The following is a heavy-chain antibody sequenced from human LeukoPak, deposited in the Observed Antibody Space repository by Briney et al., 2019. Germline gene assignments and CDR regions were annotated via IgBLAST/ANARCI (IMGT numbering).Heavy chain of an antibody. D-gene: IGHD3-22*01. CDR2: ISPYNGNT. CDR1: GYTFTSYG. Sequence: GASVKVSCKASGYTFTSYGISWVRQAPGQGLEWMGWISPYNGNTKNAQKFQGRVTMTTDTSTSTAYMELRSLRSDDTAVYYCAREVPYDTSRYYQPFDYWGQGTLVTVSS. J-gene: IGHJ4*02. V-gene: IGHV1-18*01. CDR3: AREVPYDTSRYYQPFDY.